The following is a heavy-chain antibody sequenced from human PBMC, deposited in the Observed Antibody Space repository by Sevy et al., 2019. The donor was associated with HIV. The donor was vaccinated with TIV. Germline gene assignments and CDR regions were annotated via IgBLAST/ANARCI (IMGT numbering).Heavy chain of an antibody. V-gene: IGHV3-23*01. J-gene: IGHJ6*02. Sequence: GGSLRLSCAASGFTFSSYTMSWVRQAPGKGLEWVSAISGSGRYTYDADSVKGRFTLSRDNSKNTLYLQMNSLGAEDTAVYYCATRTLSSSFYYYYGMDVWGQGTTVTVSS. CDR1: GFTFSSYT. CDR2: ISGSGRYT. D-gene: IGHD6-13*01. CDR3: ATRTLSSSFYYYYGMDV.